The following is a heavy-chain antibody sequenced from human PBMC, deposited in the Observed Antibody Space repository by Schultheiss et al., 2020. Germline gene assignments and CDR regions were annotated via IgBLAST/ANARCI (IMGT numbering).Heavy chain of an antibody. CDR3: ARAVTTDFDY. Sequence: SETLSLTCTVSGGSISSGGYYWSWIRQHPGKGLEWIGEINHSGSTNYNPSLKSRVTISVDTSKNQFSLKLSSVTAADTAVYYCARAVTTDFDYWGQGTLVTGYS. CDR2: INHSGST. CDR1: GGSISSGGYY. J-gene: IGHJ4*02. D-gene: IGHD4-17*01. V-gene: IGHV4-31*03.